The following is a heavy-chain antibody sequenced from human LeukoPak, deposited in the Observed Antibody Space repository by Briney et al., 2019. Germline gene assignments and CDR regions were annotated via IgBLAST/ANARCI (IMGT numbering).Heavy chain of an antibody. D-gene: IGHD3-10*01. CDR2: INGDGSIT. CDR3: ARAGYGSGIYMDV. Sequence: PGGSLRLSCAASGFSFSSYWMHWVRQAPRKGLVWVSRINGDGSITRSADSVKDRFTISRDNAKNTLYLQMSSLGAEDTAVYWCARAGYGSGIYMDVWGKGTTVTISS. CDR1: GFSFSSYW. J-gene: IGHJ6*03. V-gene: IGHV3-74*01.